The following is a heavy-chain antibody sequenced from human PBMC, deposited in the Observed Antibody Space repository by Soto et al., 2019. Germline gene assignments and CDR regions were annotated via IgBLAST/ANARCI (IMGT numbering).Heavy chain of an antibody. CDR2: ISAYNGNT. D-gene: IGHD3-22*01. V-gene: IGHV1-18*04. CDR3: ARASVVVITSAPYYFDY. CDR1: GYTFTSYG. Sequence: ASVKVSCKASGYTFTSYGISWVRQAPGQGLEWMGWISAYNGNTNYAQKLQGRVTTTTDTSTSTAYMELRSLRSDDTAVYYCARASVVVITSAPYYFDYWGQGTLVTVSS. J-gene: IGHJ4*02.